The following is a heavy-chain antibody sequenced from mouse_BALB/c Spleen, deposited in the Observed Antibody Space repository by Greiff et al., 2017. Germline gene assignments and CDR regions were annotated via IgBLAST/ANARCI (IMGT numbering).Heavy chain of an antibody. CDR2: IDPENGDT. V-gene: IGHV14-4*02. CDR1: GFNIKDYY. CDR3: NAWATVVAKGFAY. D-gene: IGHD1-1*01. Sequence: VQLKQSGAELVRSGASVKLSCTASGFNIKDYYMHWVKQRPEQGLEWIGWIDPENGDTEYAPKFQGKATMTADTSSNTAYLQLSSLTSEDTAVYYCNAWATVVAKGFAYWGQGTLVTVSA. J-gene: IGHJ3*01.